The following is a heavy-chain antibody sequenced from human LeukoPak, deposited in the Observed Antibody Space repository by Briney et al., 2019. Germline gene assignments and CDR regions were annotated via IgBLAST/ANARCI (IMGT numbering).Heavy chain of an antibody. J-gene: IGHJ4*02. D-gene: IGHD3-9*01. V-gene: IGHV3-7*01. Sequence: GGSLRLSCAASGFTFSYYWMSWVRQAPGKGLEWVAKIKQDGSEKYYVDSVKGRFTISRDNAKNSLFLQMNSLRAEDTAVYYCARLHYEILTGHPAFDFWGQGTLVTVSS. CDR2: IKQDGSEK. CDR3: ARLHYEILTGHPAFDF. CDR1: GFTFSYYW.